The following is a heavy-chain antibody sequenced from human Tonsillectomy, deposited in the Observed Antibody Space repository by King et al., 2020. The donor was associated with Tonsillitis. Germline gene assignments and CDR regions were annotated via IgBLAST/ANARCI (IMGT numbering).Heavy chain of an antibody. D-gene: IGHD4-17*01. Sequence: HVQLQQWGAGLLKPSETLSLTCAVSGGSFSGYYRTWIRQPPGKGLEWIGEINHSGSTNYNPSLKSRVTISADTSKNQFSLRLNSVTAADTAVYYCAAVTTGGVYWGQGTLVTVSS. CDR1: GGSFSGYY. CDR2: INHSGST. CDR3: AAVTTGGVY. J-gene: IGHJ4*02. V-gene: IGHV4-34*01.